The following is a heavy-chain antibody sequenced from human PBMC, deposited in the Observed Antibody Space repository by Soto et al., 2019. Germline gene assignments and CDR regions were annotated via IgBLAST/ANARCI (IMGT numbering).Heavy chain of an antibody. D-gene: IGHD2-15*01. Sequence: GGSLRFSCAASGFTVSSNYMSWVRQAPGKGLEWVSVIYSSGSTYYADSVKGRFTISRDTSKNTVYLQMNSLRGEDTAVYYCARDLGGNWFDPWGQGTLVTVSS. V-gene: IGHV3-66*01. J-gene: IGHJ5*02. CDR1: GFTVSSNY. CDR3: ARDLGGNWFDP. CDR2: IYSSGST.